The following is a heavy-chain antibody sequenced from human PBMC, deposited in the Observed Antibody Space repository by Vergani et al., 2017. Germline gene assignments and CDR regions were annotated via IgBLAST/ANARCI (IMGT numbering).Heavy chain of an antibody. Sequence: QMQLQESGPGLVKASETLSLTCTVSGDSIISRSYYWGWIRQPPGKGLEWIGSIYNSGNGDSSSSLKSRVTISADTSKTQFSLRLTSVTAADTAVYYCASGKYYSDSTSHFRERYFDVWGRGTLVTVPS. CDR2: IYNSGNG. V-gene: IGHV4-39*01. D-gene: IGHD3-16*01. CDR1: GDSIISRSYY. J-gene: IGHJ2*01. CDR3: ASGKYYSDSTSHFRERYFDV.